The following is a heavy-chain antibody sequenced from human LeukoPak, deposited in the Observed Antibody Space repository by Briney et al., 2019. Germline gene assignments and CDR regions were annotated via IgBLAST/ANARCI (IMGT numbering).Heavy chain of an antibody. Sequence: PSETLSLTCTISGGSVSSHFWSWIRQPPGKGLEWIGYIYNSGITNYNPSLKSRVTMSVDTSQNQFSLMLRSVTAADTAVYYSARDHLPAGAPGYYMDVWGKGTTVTGSS. D-gene: IGHD4/OR15-4a*01. J-gene: IGHJ6*03. CDR3: ARDHLPAGAPGYYMDV. CDR1: GGSVSSHF. CDR2: IYNSGIT. V-gene: IGHV4-59*02.